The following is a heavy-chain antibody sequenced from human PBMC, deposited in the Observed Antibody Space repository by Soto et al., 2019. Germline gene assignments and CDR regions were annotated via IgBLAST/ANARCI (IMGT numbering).Heavy chain of an antibody. Sequence: EVQLLESGGGLAQPGGSLTLSCAASGFTFSSYAMSWVRQAPGKGLEWVSAISGSGGSTHYADSVKGRFTVSRDNSKNTLYLQMHSLRAEDTAVYYCAKVGGEQLGHYYYYGMEVWGQGTTVTVSS. V-gene: IGHV3-23*01. J-gene: IGHJ6*02. D-gene: IGHD6-6*01. CDR2: ISGSGGST. CDR3: AKVGGEQLGHYYYYGMEV. CDR1: GFTFSSYA.